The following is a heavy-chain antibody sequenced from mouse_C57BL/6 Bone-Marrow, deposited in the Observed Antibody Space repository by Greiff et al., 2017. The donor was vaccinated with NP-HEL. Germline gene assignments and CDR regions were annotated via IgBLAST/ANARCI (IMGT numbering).Heavy chain of an antibody. D-gene: IGHD1-1*01. CDR1: GYTFTGYW. V-gene: IGHV1-9*01. J-gene: IGHJ1*03. CDR2: LLPGSGST. Sequence: QVQLQQSGAELMKPGASVKLSCKATGYTFTGYWIEWVKQRPGHGLEWIGELLPGSGSTNYNEKFKGKATFTADTSSNTAYMQLSSLTTEDSAIYYCAYYGSSYTYWYFDVWGTGTTVTVSS. CDR3: AYYGSSYTYWYFDV.